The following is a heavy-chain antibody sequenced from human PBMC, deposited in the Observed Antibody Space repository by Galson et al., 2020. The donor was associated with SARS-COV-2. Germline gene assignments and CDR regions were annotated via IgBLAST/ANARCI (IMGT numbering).Heavy chain of an antibody. CDR2: ISAYNGNT. CDR1: GYTFTSYG. J-gene: IGHJ4*02. D-gene: IGHD2-8*01. Sequence: ASVKVSCKASGYTFTSYGISWVRQAPGQGLEWMGWISAYNGNTNYAQKLQGRVTMTTDTSTSTAYMELRSLRSDDTAVYYCARDRLEHCTNGVCYVDYWGQGTLVTVSS. CDR3: ARDRLEHCTNGVCYVDY. V-gene: IGHV1-18*01.